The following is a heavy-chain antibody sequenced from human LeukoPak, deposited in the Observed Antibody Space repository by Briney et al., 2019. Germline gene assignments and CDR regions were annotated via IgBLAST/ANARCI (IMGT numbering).Heavy chain of an antibody. CDR3: ARSRLLWFRELLYDY. V-gene: IGHV4-34*01. CDR2: INHSGST. Sequence: SETLSLTCAVYGGSFSGYYWSWIRQPPGKGLEWIGEINHSGSTNYNPSLKSRVTISVDTSKNQFSLKLSSVTAADTAVYYCARSRLLWFRELLYDYWGPGTLVTVSS. D-gene: IGHD3-10*01. J-gene: IGHJ4*02. CDR1: GGSFSGYY.